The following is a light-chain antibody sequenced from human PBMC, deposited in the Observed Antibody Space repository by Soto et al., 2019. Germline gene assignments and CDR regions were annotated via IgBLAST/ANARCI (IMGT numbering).Light chain of an antibody. CDR2: KAS. V-gene: IGKV1-5*03. Sequence: DIQKTQSPSTLSGSVGDRVTITCRASQTISSWLAWYQQKPGKAPKLLIYKASTLKSGVPSRFSGSGSGTEFTLTISSLQPDDFATYYCQHYNSYWTFGQGTKVDI. J-gene: IGKJ1*01. CDR3: QHYNSYWT. CDR1: QTISSW.